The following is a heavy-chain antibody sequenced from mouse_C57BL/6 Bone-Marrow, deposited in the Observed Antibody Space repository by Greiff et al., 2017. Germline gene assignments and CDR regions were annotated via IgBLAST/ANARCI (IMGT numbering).Heavy chain of an antibody. V-gene: IGHV1-55*01. CDR1: GYTFTSYW. CDR3: ARKGHYYGSSYGY. J-gene: IGHJ2*01. CDR2: IYPGSGST. D-gene: IGHD1-1*01. Sequence: QVQLKQPGAELVKPGASVKMSCKASGYTFTSYWITWVKQRPGQGLEWIGDIYPGSGSTNYNEKFKSKATLTVDTSSSTAYMQLSSLTSEDSAVYYCARKGHYYGSSYGYWGQGTTLTVSS.